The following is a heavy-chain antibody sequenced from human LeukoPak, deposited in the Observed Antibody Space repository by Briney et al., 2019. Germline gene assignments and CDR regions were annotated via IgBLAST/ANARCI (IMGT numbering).Heavy chain of an antibody. CDR1: GGTFSSYA. CDR2: IIPIFGTA. CDR3: ARDRGYCSSTSCYLDAFDI. J-gene: IGHJ3*02. V-gene: IGHV1-69*05. D-gene: IGHD2-2*01. Sequence: SVKVSCKASGGTFSSYAISWVRQAPGQGLEWMGGIIPIFGTANYAQKFQGRVTITTDESTSTAYMELSSLRSEDTAVYYCARDRGYCSSTSCYLDAFDIWGQGTMVTVSS.